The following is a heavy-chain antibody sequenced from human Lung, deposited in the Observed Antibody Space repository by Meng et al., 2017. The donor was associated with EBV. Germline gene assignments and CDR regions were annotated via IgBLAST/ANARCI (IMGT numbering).Heavy chain of an antibody. D-gene: IGHD2-2*02. CDR1: DVSFSGYD. V-gene: IGHV4-34*01. CDR3: ATYTGGRFGP. J-gene: IGHJ5*02. Sequence: QVHLQQCGAGLWKPSETLSPTCCAYDVSFSGYDWSCIRQPPGKGLEWIGEINHSGSTSYNPSLKGRVTILVDTSKNQFSLKLTSVTAADTAVYYCATYTGGRFGPWGQGTLVTVSS. CDR2: INHSGST.